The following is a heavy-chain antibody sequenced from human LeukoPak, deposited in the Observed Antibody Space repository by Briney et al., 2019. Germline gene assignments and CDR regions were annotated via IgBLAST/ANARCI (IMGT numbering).Heavy chain of an antibody. D-gene: IGHD5-12*01. CDR2: IYYSGST. Sequence: SETLSLTCTVSGGSISSYYWSWSRHPPAPGLGWIGYIYYSGSTNYNPSLKSRVTISVDTSKNQFSLKLSSVTAADTAVYYCARLKWLRINWFDPWGQGTLVTVSS. CDR3: ARLKWLRINWFDP. CDR1: GGSISSYY. V-gene: IGHV4-59*08. J-gene: IGHJ5*02.